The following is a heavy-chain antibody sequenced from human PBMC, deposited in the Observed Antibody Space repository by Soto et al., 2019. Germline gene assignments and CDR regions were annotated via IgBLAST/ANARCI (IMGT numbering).Heavy chain of an antibody. CDR3: ARVFSDSSSFFDP. J-gene: IGHJ5*02. V-gene: IGHV4-39*07. Sequence: PSETLSLTCTVSGGSISSSSYYWGWIRQPPGKGLEWIGNIYYSGRTYYNPSLKSRVTISVDTSKNQFSLKVSSVTAADTAVYYCARVFSDSSSFFDPWGQGTLVTVSS. D-gene: IGHD6-13*01. CDR2: IYYSGRT. CDR1: GGSISSSSYY.